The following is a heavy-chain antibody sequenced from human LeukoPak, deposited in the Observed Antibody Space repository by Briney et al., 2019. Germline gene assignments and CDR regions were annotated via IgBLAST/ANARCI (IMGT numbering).Heavy chain of an antibody. Sequence: GGSPRLSCAASGFTFSSYSMNWVRQAPGKGLEWVSSISSSSSYIYYADSVKGRFTISRDNAKNSLYLQMNSLRAEDTAVYYCARDLRGYSYGYPLGYWGQGTLVTVSS. D-gene: IGHD5-18*01. CDR3: ARDLRGYSYGYPLGY. CDR2: ISSSSSYI. J-gene: IGHJ4*02. CDR1: GFTFSSYS. V-gene: IGHV3-21*01.